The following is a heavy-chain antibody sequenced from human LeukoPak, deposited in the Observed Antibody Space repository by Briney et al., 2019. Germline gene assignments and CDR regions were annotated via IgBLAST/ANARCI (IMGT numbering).Heavy chain of an antibody. J-gene: IGHJ5*02. CDR3: AAGYCSGGSCHNWFDP. CDR1: GYTLTELS. D-gene: IGHD2-15*01. V-gene: IGHV1-24*01. CDR2: FDPEDGET. Sequence: GASVKVSCKVSGYTLTELSMHWVRQAPGKGLEWMGGFDPEDGETIYAQKCQGRVTMTEDTSTDTAYMELSSLRSEDTVVYYCAAGYCSGGSCHNWFDPWGQGTLVTVSS.